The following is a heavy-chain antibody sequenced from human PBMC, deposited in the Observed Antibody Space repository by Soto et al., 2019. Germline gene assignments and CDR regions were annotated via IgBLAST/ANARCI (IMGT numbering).Heavy chain of an antibody. D-gene: IGHD4-17*01. V-gene: IGHV3-30*18. CDR1: GFTFSSYG. CDR2: ISYDGSNK. Sequence: QVQLVESGGGVVQPGRSLRLSCAASGFTFSSYGMHWVRQAPGKGLEWVAVISYDGSNKYYADSVKGRFTISRDNSKNTLYLQMNSLRAEDTAVYYCAKDIYGDTTYYYYGMDVW. J-gene: IGHJ6*01. CDR3: AKDIYGDTTYYYYGMDV.